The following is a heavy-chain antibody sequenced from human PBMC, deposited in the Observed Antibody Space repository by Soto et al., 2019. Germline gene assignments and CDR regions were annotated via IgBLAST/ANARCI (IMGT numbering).Heavy chain of an antibody. CDR3: VRTGWNPPDY. V-gene: IGHV3-30*03. J-gene: IGHJ4*02. CDR1: GFTVISFG. CDR2: ITYDGSRK. Sequence: GSLRRSCSACGFTVISFGMHWVRQAPGKGLEWVSIITYDGSRKHYIDSVKGRFTTSRDNSKNSLFLQMNSLRVEDTAVYYCVRTGWNPPDYWGQGTLVTVSS. D-gene: IGHD1-1*01.